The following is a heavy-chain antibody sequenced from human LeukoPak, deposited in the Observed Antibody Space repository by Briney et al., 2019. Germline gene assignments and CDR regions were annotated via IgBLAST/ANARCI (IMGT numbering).Heavy chain of an antibody. V-gene: IGHV1-8*03. D-gene: IGHD3-10*01. CDR2: MKPDSGQT. CDR3: AIGYGSGSYNNWFDP. Sequence: ASVKVSCKASGYKFTDYYIYWVRQTPGQRLEWRGWMKPDSGQTGYAQWFEGRVTITRNKSISTAYMELGSLRSEDTGVYYGAIGYGSGSYNNWFDPWGQGTLVTVSS. J-gene: IGHJ5*02. CDR1: GYKFTDYY.